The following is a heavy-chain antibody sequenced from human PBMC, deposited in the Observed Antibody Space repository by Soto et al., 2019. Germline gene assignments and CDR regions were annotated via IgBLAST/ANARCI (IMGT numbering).Heavy chain of an antibody. CDR1: GFTFNSYG. V-gene: IGHV3-30*18. CDR2: ISYDGSNK. D-gene: IGHD2-21*02. CDR3: AKGQVTVVTPGYCQH. J-gene: IGHJ1*01. Sequence: QVQLVESGGGVVQPGRSLRLSCAASGFTFNSYGMHWVRQAPGKGLEWVAVISYDGSNKYYTDSVKGRFTISRDNSKKTLYLQMNSLRAEDTAVYYCAKGQVTVVTPGYCQHWGQGTLVPVSS.